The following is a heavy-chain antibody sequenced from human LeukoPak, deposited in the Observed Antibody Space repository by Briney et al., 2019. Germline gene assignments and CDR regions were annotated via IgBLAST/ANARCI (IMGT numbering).Heavy chain of an antibody. Sequence: ASVKVSCKASGYTFTGYYMHWVRQAPGQGLEWMGWINPDTGATDIAQKFQGRVTMTRDTSISAAYMELSRLRSDDTAVYYCAREVRGVIISWFDPWGQGTLVTVSS. V-gene: IGHV1-2*02. D-gene: IGHD3-10*01. CDR1: GYTFTGYY. CDR2: INPDTGAT. CDR3: AREVRGVIISWFDP. J-gene: IGHJ5*02.